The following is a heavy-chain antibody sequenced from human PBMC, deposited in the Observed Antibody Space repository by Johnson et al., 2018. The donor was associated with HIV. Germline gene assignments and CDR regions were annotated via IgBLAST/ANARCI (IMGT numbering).Heavy chain of an antibody. CDR2: ISWNSGSI. CDR1: GFTFDDYA. V-gene: IGHV3-9*01. J-gene: IGHJ3*02. CDR3: ARPGGDYSAFDI. D-gene: IGHD4-17*01. Sequence: VQLVESGGGLVQPGRSLRLSCAASGFTFDDYALHWVRQAPGKGLEWVSGISWNSGSIGYAASVKGRFTISSDNSKNTLYLQMNSLRAEDPAVYYCARPGGDYSAFDIGGQGTMVTVSS.